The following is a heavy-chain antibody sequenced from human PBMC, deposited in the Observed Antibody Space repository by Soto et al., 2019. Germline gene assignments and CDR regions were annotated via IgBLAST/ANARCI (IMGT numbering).Heavy chain of an antibody. V-gene: IGHV4-59*01. CDR2: IYYSGST. J-gene: IGHJ3*02. CDR1: GGSISSYC. Sequence: SETLSLTCTVSGGSISSYCGRWIRQPPGKGLEWIGYIYYSGSTNYNPSLKSRVTISVDTSKNQFSLKLSSVTAADTAVYYCARAANIVVVPAAHDAFDIWGQGTMVTVSS. D-gene: IGHD2-2*01. CDR3: ARAANIVVVPAAHDAFDI.